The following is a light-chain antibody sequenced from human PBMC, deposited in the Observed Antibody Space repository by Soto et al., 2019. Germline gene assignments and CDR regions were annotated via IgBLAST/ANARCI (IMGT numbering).Light chain of an antibody. CDR1: QSFNTW. V-gene: IGKV1-5*03. Sequence: DIQMTQSPSTLSASVGDRVTITCRASQSFNTWLAWYQQKPGKAPNLLIYKASSLASGVPSRFSGSGSGTELTLTISSLQPDDLATYYCQQYNSFPWTFGQGTKVDIK. J-gene: IGKJ1*01. CDR2: KAS. CDR3: QQYNSFPWT.